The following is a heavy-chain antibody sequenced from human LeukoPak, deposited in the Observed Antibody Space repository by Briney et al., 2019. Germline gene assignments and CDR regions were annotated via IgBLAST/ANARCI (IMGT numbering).Heavy chain of an antibody. Sequence: ASVKVSCKASGYTFTTFAMHWVRQAPGQRLEWMGWINAGNGNTKYSQKFQGRVTITRDTSARTVYMELNSLRSEDTAVYYCARDYCSSTSCYRRWFDPWGQGTLVTVSS. CDR3: ARDYCSSTSCYRRWFDP. D-gene: IGHD2-2*01. CDR1: GYTFTTFA. CDR2: INAGNGNT. V-gene: IGHV1-3*01. J-gene: IGHJ5*02.